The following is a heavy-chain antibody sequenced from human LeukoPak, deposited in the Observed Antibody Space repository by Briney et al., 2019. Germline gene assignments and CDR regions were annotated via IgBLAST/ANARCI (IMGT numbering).Heavy chain of an antibody. V-gene: IGHV3-48*03. CDR3: AKDLSGSYFDY. CDR1: GFTFSSYE. D-gene: IGHD1-26*01. J-gene: IGHJ4*02. CDR2: ISSSGSTI. Sequence: QPGGSLRLSCAASGFTFSSYEMNWVRQAPGKGLEWVSYISSSGSTIYYADSVKGRFTISRDNSKNTLYLQMNSLRAEDTAVYYCAKDLSGSYFDYWGQGTLVTVSS.